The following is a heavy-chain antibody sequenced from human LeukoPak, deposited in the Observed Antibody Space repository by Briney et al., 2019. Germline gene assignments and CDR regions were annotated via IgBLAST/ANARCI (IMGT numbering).Heavy chain of an antibody. CDR2: IKQDGSEK. J-gene: IGHJ5*02. V-gene: IGHV3-7*03. D-gene: IGHD2-2*01. CDR3: ARVLGYCSSTSCYNWFDP. Sequence: GGSLRLSCAASGFTFSDYYMSWIRQAPGKGLEWVANIKQDGSEKYYVDSVKGRFTISRDNAKNSLYLQMNSLRAEDTAVYYCARVLGYCSSTSCYNWFDPWGQGTLVTVSS. CDR1: GFTFSDYY.